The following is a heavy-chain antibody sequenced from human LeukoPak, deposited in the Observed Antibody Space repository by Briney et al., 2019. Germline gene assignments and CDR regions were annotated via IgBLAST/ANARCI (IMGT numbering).Heavy chain of an antibody. V-gene: IGHV3-33*01. CDR1: GFTFSSYG. CDR2: IWNDGSNK. J-gene: IGHJ4*02. D-gene: IGHD1-1*01. Sequence: PGGSLRLSCAASGFTFSSYGIHWVRQAPGKGLEWVAVIWNDGSNKYYADSVKGRFTISRDNSKNTLYLQMNSLRAEDTAVYYCARESIIQLRPELDYWGQGTLVTVSS. CDR3: ARESIIQLRPELDY.